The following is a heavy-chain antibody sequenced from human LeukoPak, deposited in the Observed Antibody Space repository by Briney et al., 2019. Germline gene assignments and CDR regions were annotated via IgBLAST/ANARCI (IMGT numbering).Heavy chain of an antibody. J-gene: IGHJ1*01. V-gene: IGHV3-23*01. CDR2: ISNSGGET. D-gene: IGHD2-15*01. CDR3: ARYIGYCNGYSCDRYFQH. Sequence: PGGSLRLSCGASGFTFSSYAMTWVRQAPGKGLEWVSSISNSGGETYHADSVKGRFTISRDNSKNTLYLQMNSLRAEDTAVYYCARYIGYCNGYSCDRYFQHWGQGTLVTVSS. CDR1: GFTFSSYA.